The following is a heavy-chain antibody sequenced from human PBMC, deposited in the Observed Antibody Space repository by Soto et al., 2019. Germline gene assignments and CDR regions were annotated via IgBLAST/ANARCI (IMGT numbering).Heavy chain of an antibody. CDR1: GGSISGSSYY. V-gene: IGHV4-39*07. J-gene: IGHJ4*02. D-gene: IGHD6-13*01. CDR3: ARYNAASGTYYFDF. Sequence: SETLSLTCTVSGGSISGSSYYWGWIRQPPGKGPEWIGEINHRGSANYNPSLKSRVTIPVDIYKSQFSLRLTSVTAADTAVYYCARYNAASGTYYFDFWGQGALVTVSS. CDR2: INHRGSA.